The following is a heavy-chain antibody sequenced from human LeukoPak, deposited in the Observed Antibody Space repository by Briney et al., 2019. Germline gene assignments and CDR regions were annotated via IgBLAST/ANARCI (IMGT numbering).Heavy chain of an antibody. CDR2: VSYDGSNK. V-gene: IGHV3-30-3*01. J-gene: IGHJ4*02. CDR3: ARDPPRGGPPPGYY. Sequence: GRSLRLSCAASGFTFSNYVMHWVRQAPGKGLEWVAVVSYDGSNKYYADSVKGRFTISRDNSKNTLYLQINSLRAEDTAVYYCARDPPRGGPPPGYYGGQGTLVTVSS. D-gene: IGHD3-10*01. CDR1: GFTFSNYV.